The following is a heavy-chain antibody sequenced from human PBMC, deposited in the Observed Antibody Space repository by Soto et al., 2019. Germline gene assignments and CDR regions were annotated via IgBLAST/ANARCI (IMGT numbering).Heavy chain of an antibody. CDR3: ARDHSSGWYASNWFDP. D-gene: IGHD6-19*01. CDR2: INAGNGNT. J-gene: IGHJ5*02. CDR1: GYTFTSYA. Sequence: ASVKVSCKASGYTFTSYAMHWVRQAPGQRLEWMGWINAGNGNTKYSQKFQGRVTITRDTSASTAYMELSSLRSEDTAVYYCARDHSSGWYASNWFDPWGQGTLVTVSS. V-gene: IGHV1-3*01.